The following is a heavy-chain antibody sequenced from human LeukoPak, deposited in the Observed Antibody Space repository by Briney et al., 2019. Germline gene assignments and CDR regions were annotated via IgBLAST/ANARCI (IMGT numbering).Heavy chain of an antibody. CDR2: ISSSGSTI. CDR1: GFAFSDYY. J-gene: IGHJ4*02. CDR3: ARSGPIALYYDFWSGSDY. V-gene: IGHV3-11*04. D-gene: IGHD3-3*01. Sequence: GGSLRLSCAASGFAFSDYYMSWIRQAPGKGLEWVSYISSSGSTIYYADSVKGRFTTSRDNAKNSLYLQMNSLRAEDTAVYYCARSGPIALYYDFWSGSDYWGQGTLVTVSS.